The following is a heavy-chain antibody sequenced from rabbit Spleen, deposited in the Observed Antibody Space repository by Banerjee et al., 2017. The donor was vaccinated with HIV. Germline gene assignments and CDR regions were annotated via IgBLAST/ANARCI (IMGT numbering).Heavy chain of an antibody. V-gene: IGHV1S45*01. CDR3: ARDLVAVIGWNFNL. CDR2: IYAGSSGST. D-gene: IGHD1-1*01. J-gene: IGHJ4*01. Sequence: QEQLKETGGGLVQPGGSLTLSCKASGFDFSRYGVSWVRQAPGKGLEWIASIYAGSSGSTYSATWAKGRFTISKTSSTTVTPQMSSLTAADTATYFCARDLVAVIGWNFNLWGQGTLVTVS. CDR1: GFDFSRYG.